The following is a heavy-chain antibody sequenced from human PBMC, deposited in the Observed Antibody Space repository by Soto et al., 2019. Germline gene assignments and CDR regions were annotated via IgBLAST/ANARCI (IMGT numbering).Heavy chain of an antibody. CDR3: AKIRYGRTPDGLDV. V-gene: IGHV4-34*01. D-gene: IGHD1-1*01. Sequence: PSETRSLTCPVYAGSFSGYYCSWIRQPPGKGREWIGEINHSGSTNYNPSLKSRVTISVDTSTSQFSLKLSSVTAADTAVYYCAKIRYGRTPDGLDVWGQGTTVTVSS. CDR2: INHSGST. CDR1: AGSFSGYY. J-gene: IGHJ6*02.